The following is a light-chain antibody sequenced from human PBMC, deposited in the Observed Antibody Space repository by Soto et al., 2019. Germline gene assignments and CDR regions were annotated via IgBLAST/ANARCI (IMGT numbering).Light chain of an antibody. CDR1: QSVSSY. Sequence: EIVLTHSPATLSLSPLERSTLSFRASQSVSSYLTWYQQKPGQAPRLLMYEASNRATGIPARFSGGGSGTDFTLTISSLEPEDFAVYYCQQRSDWPWKFGQGTKVDIK. CDR2: EAS. CDR3: QQRSDWPWK. V-gene: IGKV3-11*01. J-gene: IGKJ1*01.